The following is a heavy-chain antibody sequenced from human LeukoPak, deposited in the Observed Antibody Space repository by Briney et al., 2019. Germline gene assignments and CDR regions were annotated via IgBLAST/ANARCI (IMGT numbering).Heavy chain of an antibody. Sequence: PSETLSLTCTVSGGSISSYYWSWIRQPPGKGLEWIGYIYYSGSTNYNPSLKSRVTISVDTSKNQFSLKLSSVTAADTAVYYCASPGYYDFWSGYSLWGQGTLVTVSS. D-gene: IGHD3-3*01. V-gene: IGHV4-59*12. CDR1: GGSISSYY. CDR3: ASPGYYDFWSGYSL. CDR2: IYYSGST. J-gene: IGHJ4*02.